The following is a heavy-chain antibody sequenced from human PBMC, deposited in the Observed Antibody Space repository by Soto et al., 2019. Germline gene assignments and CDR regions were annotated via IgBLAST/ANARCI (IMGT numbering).Heavy chain of an antibody. CDR1: GFTFSSYT. D-gene: IGHD2-21*02. CDR3: ARDNCNSY. V-gene: IGHV3-23*01. CDR2: ISGSGGST. Sequence: GGSLRLSCASSGFTFSSYTMSWVRQAPGKGLEWVSAISGSGGSTYYADSVKGRFTISRDNAKNTLYLQMNSLRVEDRAVYDCARDNCNSYWGQGTLVTVSS. J-gene: IGHJ4*02.